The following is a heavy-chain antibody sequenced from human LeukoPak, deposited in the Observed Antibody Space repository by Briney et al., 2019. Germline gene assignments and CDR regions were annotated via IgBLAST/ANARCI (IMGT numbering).Heavy chain of an antibody. CDR2: INERGTDS. J-gene: IGHJ5*02. D-gene: IGHD5-18*01. Sequence: PGGSLRLSCTASGFTFSGYWIHWVRQAPGMGLVWVSRINERGTDSMYAESVKGRFTISRDNSKNSLYLQMNSLRTEDTALYYCAKDINPLGYSYVFDPWGQGTLVTVSS. V-gene: IGHV3-74*03. CDR1: GFTFSGYW. CDR3: AKDINPLGYSYVFDP.